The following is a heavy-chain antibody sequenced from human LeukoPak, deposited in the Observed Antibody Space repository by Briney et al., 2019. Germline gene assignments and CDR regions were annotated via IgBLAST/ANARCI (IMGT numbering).Heavy chain of an antibody. Sequence: GASVKVSCKASGYTFTGYYMHWVRQAPGQGLEWMGWINPNSGGTNYAQKFQGRVTMTRDTSTSTVYMELSSLRSEDTAIYYCARGYYDSANWGQGTLVTVSS. CDR1: GYTFTGYY. V-gene: IGHV1-2*02. D-gene: IGHD3-22*01. J-gene: IGHJ4*02. CDR3: ARGYYDSAN. CDR2: INPNSGGT.